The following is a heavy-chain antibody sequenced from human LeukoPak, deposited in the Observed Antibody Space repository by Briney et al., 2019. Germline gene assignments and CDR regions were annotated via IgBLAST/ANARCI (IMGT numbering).Heavy chain of an antibody. D-gene: IGHD1-1*01. Sequence: GGSLRLSCAASGFTFSSYSMNWVRQAPGKGLEWVSSISSSSSYIYYADSVKGRFTISRDNAKNSLYLQMNSLRAEDTAVYYCAREKEVERRGDFDYWGQGTLVTVSS. CDR1: GFTFSSYS. CDR3: AREKEVERRGDFDY. V-gene: IGHV3-21*01. J-gene: IGHJ4*02. CDR2: ISSSSSYI.